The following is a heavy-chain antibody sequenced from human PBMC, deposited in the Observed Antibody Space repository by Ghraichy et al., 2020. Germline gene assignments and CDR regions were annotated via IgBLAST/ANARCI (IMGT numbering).Heavy chain of an antibody. CDR2: IYTSGST. J-gene: IGHJ6*02. D-gene: IGHD3-10*01. Sequence: SQTLSLTCTVSGGSISSYYWSWIRQPAGKGLEWIGRIYTSGSTNYNPSLKSRVTMSVDTSKNQFSLKLSSVTAADTAVYYCAANDPFRGYYYYYGMDVWGQGTTVTVSS. CDR3: AANDPFRGYYYYYGMDV. CDR1: GGSISSYY. V-gene: IGHV4-4*07.